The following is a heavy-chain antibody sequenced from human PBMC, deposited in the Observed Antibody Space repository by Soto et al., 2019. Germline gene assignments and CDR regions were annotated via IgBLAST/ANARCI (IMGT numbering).Heavy chain of an antibody. CDR2: IYWDDDK. CDR3: AHSQVDIVATIIECKFDP. V-gene: IGHV2-5*02. D-gene: IGHD5-12*01. J-gene: IGHJ5*02. CDR1: GFSLSTSGVG. Sequence: ASGPTLVNPTQTLTLTCTFSGFSLSTSGVGVGWIRQPPGKALEWLALIYWDDDKRYSPSLKSRLTITKDTSKNQVVLTMTNMDPVDTATYYCAHSQVDIVATIIECKFDPWGQGTLVTVSS.